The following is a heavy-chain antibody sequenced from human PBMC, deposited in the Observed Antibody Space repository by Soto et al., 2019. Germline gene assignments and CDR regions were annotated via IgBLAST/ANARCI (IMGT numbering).Heavy chain of an antibody. V-gene: IGHV4-59*12. J-gene: IGHJ4*02. D-gene: IGHD6-19*01. CDR1: GGSLTSYY. CDR2: VYYTGIA. Sequence: PSETLSLTCTVSGGSLTSYYWSWIRQPPGKGLEWIGFVYYTGIARYNPSLKSRVTISVDTSKNQFSLKLTSVTAEDTAVYYCARRTSGYFAYWGQGALVTVSS. CDR3: ARRTSGYFAY.